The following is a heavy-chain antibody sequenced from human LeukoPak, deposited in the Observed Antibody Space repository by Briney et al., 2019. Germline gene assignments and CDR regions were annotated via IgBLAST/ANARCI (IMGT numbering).Heavy chain of an antibody. CDR2: IYYSGST. Sequence: SETLSLTCTVSGGSISSYYWSWIRQPPGKGLEWIGYIYYSGSTNYNPSLKSRVTISVDTSKNQFSLKLSSVTAADTAVYYCARGHRGGPQDFDYWGQGTLVTVSS. V-gene: IGHV4-59*12. J-gene: IGHJ4*02. CDR1: GGSISSYY. D-gene: IGHD3-10*01. CDR3: ARGHRGGPQDFDY.